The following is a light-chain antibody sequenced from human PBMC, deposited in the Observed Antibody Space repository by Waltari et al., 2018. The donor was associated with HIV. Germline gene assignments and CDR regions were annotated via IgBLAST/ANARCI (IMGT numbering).Light chain of an antibody. J-gene: IGKJ5*01. Sequence: ENVLTQSPGTLSLSPGERAPLSCRASHSLSNNYLAWYQQKPGQAPRLLIYDASSRATGIPDRFSGSGSGTDFTLTISRLEPEDFAVYYCQQYVTSPITFGQGTRLDIK. CDR1: HSLSNNY. V-gene: IGKV3-20*01. CDR2: DAS. CDR3: QQYVTSPIT.